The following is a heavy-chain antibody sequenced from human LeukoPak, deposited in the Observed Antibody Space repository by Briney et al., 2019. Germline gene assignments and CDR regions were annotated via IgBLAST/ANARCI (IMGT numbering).Heavy chain of an antibody. CDR3: AREWNYYAFEI. V-gene: IGHV4-38-2*02. Sequence: PSETLSLTCTVFGYSINNGYYWGWIRPAPGKGLEWIGSMFHTGNSYYNPSLKRRVTIAIDTSKNQFSLKLSSVTAADTAVYYCAREWNYYAFEIWGQGTMVSVSS. D-gene: IGHD1-7*01. CDR2: MFHTGNS. J-gene: IGHJ3*02. CDR1: GYSINNGYY.